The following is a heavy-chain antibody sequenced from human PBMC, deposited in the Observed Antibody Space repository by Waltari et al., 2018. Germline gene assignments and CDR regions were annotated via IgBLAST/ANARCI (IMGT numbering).Heavy chain of an antibody. V-gene: IGHV1-8*01. CDR2: MNPNSGNT. CDR3: ARGLRGIVVVTQDVTFDY. CDR1: GYTFTRYD. J-gene: IGHJ4*02. Sequence: QVQLVQSGAEVKKPGASVKVSCKASGYTFTRYDINWVRQATGQGLEWMGWMNPNSGNTGYAQKFQGRVTMTRNTSISTAYMELSSLRSEDTAVYYCARGLRGIVVVTQDVTFDYWGQGTLVTVSS. D-gene: IGHD3-22*01.